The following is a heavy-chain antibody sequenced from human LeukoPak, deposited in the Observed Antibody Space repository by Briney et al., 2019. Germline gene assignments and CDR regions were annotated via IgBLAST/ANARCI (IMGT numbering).Heavy chain of an antibody. CDR2: IDWDDDE. D-gene: IGHD1-7*01. V-gene: IGHV2-70*04. CDR1: GFSLSTSGMR. J-gene: IGHJ3*02. Sequence: SGPALVKPTQTLTLTCTFSGFSLSTSGMRVCWIRQPPGKALEWLARIDWDDDEHYSTSLKTRLTISKDASKNQVVLTMTNMDPVDTATYYCARTTPYGNYVAFDIWGQGTMVTVSS. CDR3: ARTTPYGNYVAFDI.